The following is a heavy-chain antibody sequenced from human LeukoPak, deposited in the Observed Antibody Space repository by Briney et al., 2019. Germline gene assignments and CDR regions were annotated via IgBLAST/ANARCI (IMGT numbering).Heavy chain of an antibody. CDR2: IYYSGST. D-gene: IGHD3-22*01. V-gene: IGHV4-38-2*02. Sequence: SETLSLTCTVSGYSINSGHYWGWIRQPPGKRLEWIGSIYYSGSTYYSPSLRSRVTISVDTSKNQFSLKLSSVTAADTAVYYCARADYYYESRGYFDYWGQGTLVTVSS. CDR1: GYSINSGHY. J-gene: IGHJ4*02. CDR3: ARADYYYESRGYFDY.